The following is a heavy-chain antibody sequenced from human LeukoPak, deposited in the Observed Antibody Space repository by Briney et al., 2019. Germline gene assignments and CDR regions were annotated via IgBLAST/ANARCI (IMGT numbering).Heavy chain of an antibody. CDR1: GGSISSYY. V-gene: IGHV4-59*01. CDR3: ARRNDSSGYYYNL. Sequence: SETLSLTCTVSGGSISSYYWSWIRQPPGKGLEWIGYIYYSGSTNYNPSLKSRVTISVDTSKKQFSLKLSSVTAADTAVYYCARRNDSSGYYYNLWGQGTLVTVSS. D-gene: IGHD3-22*01. J-gene: IGHJ4*02. CDR2: IYYSGST.